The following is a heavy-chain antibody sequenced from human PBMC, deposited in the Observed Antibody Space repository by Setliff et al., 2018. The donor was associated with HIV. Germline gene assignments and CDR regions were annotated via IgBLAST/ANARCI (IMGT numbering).Heavy chain of an antibody. Sequence: SETLSLTCTVSGGSISSDTYHYSWIRQPAGKGLEWIGQTYSSGSTKCNPSLKSRFTISVDTSKNQFSLTLSSVTAADTAMYYCATYAGNGGGKGYWGQGTLVTVSS. CDR3: ATYAGNGGGKGY. CDR2: TYSSGST. CDR1: GGSISSDTYH. V-gene: IGHV4-61*09. D-gene: IGHD2-21*01. J-gene: IGHJ4*02.